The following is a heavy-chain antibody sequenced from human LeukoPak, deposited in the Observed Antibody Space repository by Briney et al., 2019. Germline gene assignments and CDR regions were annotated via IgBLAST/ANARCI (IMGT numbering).Heavy chain of an antibody. Sequence: PSETLSLTCTVSGGSISSGDYYWSWIRQPPGKGLEWTGYIYYSGSTYYNPSLKSRFTISVDTSKNQFSLKLSSVTAADTAVYYCARGDSSSWYFDYWGQGTLVTVSS. CDR2: IYYSGST. CDR1: GGSISSGDYY. V-gene: IGHV4-30-4*01. D-gene: IGHD6-13*01. J-gene: IGHJ4*02. CDR3: ARGDSSSWYFDY.